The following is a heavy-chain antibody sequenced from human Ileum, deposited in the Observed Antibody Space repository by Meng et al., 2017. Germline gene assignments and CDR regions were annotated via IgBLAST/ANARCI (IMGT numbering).Heavy chain of an antibody. CDR3: ASGSGSLDY. V-gene: IGHV6-1*01. Sequence: VQLQQSGPGLVKPSQTPSLPCAISGDSVSSNSAAWNWIRQSPSRGLEWLGRTYYRSKWYSEYAVSVKSRISITPDTSKNQFSLQMNSVTPEDTAVYYCASGSGSLDYWGPGTLVTVSS. CDR1: GDSVSSNSAA. D-gene: IGHD3-3*01. J-gene: IGHJ4*02. CDR2: TYYRSKWYS.